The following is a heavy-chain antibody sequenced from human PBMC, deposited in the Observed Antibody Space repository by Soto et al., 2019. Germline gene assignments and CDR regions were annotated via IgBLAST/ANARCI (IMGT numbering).Heavy chain of an antibody. D-gene: IGHD6-25*01. CDR2: IDWDDDK. V-gene: IGHV2-70*01. J-gene: IGHJ4*02. Sequence: SGPTLVNPTQTLTLTCTFSGFSLSTSGMCVSWIRQPPGKALEWLALIDWDDDKYYSTSLKTRLTISKDTSKNQVVLTMTNMDPVDTATYYCARIRQCSGWGEGIDYWGQGTLVTVSS. CDR3: ARIRQCSGWGEGIDY. CDR1: GFSLSTSGMC.